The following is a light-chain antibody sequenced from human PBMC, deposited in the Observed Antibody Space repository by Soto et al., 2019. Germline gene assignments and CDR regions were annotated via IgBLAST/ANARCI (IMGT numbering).Light chain of an antibody. V-gene: IGKV3-20*01. CDR3: QQYGSSLIT. CDR1: QSISSNH. CDR2: VAS. J-gene: IGKJ5*01. Sequence: EIVLTQSPGTLSLSPGERATLSCRASQSISSNHLAWYQQKPGQAPRLLIYVASSRASVIPDRLSGSGSGTDFTLTISKLEPEDFAVYYCQQYGSSLITFGQGTRLEIK.